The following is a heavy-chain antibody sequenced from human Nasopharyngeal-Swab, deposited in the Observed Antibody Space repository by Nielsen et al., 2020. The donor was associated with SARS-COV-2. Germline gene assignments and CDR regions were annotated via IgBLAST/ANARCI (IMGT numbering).Heavy chain of an antibody. CDR2: IVPLFGTT. Sequence: SVKVSCKASGGTFNSFAISWVRQAPGQGLEWMGGIVPLFGTTNYAQKFQGRVTITADESTNTAYMELSSLRSEDTAVYYCATEWAYLRNSGSFRYLGYWGQGTLVTVSS. D-gene: IGHD1-26*01. J-gene: IGHJ4*02. CDR1: GGTFNSFA. CDR3: ATEWAYLRNSGSFRYLGY. V-gene: IGHV1-69*13.